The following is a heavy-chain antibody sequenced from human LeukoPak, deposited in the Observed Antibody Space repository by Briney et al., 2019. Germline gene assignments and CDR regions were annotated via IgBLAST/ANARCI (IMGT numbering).Heavy chain of an antibody. CDR2: INSDGITT. J-gene: IGHJ4*02. V-gene: IGHV3-74*01. CDR3: AKGGWFGEFDY. CDR1: GFTFSSYW. D-gene: IGHD3-10*01. Sequence: PGGSLRLSCAVSGFTFSSYWMDWVRQAPGKGLVWVSRINSDGITTSYADSVKGRFTISRDNAKNMLYLQMNSLRAEDTAVYYCAKGGWFGEFDYWGQGTLVTVSS.